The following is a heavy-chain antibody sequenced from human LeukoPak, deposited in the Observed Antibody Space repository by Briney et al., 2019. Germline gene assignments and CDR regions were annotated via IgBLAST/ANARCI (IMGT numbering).Heavy chain of an antibody. J-gene: IGHJ4*02. CDR1: GFTFSSYV. V-gene: IGHV3-33*01. Sequence: GRSLRLSCAASGFTFSSYVMHWVRQAPGKGLEGVAVIWYDGSNKYYADSVKGRFTISRDNSKNTLYLQMNSLRAEDTAVYYCARVEGYSYGPVRYWGQGTLVTVSS. D-gene: IGHD5-18*01. CDR2: IWYDGSNK. CDR3: ARVEGYSYGPVRY.